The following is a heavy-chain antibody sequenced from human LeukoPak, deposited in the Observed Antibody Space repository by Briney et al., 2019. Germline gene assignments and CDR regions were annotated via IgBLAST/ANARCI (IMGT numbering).Heavy chain of an antibody. V-gene: IGHV1-69*06. Sequence: SVKVSCKASGGTFSSYAISWVRQAPGQGLEWMGGIIPIFGTANYAQKFQGRVTITADKSTSTAYMELSSLRSEDTAVYYCARALYYYGSGSYHYNWFDPWGQGTLITVSS. CDR1: GGTFSSYA. CDR2: IIPIFGTA. J-gene: IGHJ5*02. CDR3: ARALYYYGSGSYHYNWFDP. D-gene: IGHD3-10*01.